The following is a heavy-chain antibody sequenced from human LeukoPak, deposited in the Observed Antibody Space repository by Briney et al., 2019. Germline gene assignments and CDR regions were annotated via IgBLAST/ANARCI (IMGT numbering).Heavy chain of an antibody. J-gene: IGHJ3*01. CDR1: GGSISSYY. V-gene: IGHV4-59*08. CDR2: IRHDGHT. CDR3: ARQVATKGEWAFDV. D-gene: IGHD5-12*01. Sequence: PSETLSLTCTVSGGSISSYYWSWIRQPPGKGLEWIASIRHDGHTYYNPSLRSQVTISVDMSRNQFSLKLNSLTAADTAAYYCARQVATKGEWAFDVWGQGTMVTVSS.